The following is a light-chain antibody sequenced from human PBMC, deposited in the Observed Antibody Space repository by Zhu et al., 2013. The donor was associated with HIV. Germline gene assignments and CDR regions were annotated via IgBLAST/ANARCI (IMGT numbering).Light chain of an antibody. CDR1: QNVDSY. J-gene: IGKJ1*01. CDR3: QQYHNWPQT. CDR2: GAS. Sequence: EIVLTQSPATLSLSPGERATLSCRASQNVDSYYLAWFQQKRGQPPRLLISGASTRATDIPTRFSGSGSGTEFTLTISSLQSEDFAVYYCQQYHNWPQTFGPGTKVEI. V-gene: IGKV3-15*01.